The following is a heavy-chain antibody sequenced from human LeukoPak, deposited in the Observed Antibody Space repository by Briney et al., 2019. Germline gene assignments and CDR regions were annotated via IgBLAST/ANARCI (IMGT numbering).Heavy chain of an antibody. CDR2: ISSSSSYI. J-gene: IGHJ1*01. V-gene: IGHV3-21*01. CDR1: GFTFSSYS. CDR3: ARGSDLKYFQY. Sequence: GGSLRLSCAASGFTFSSYSMNWVRQAPGKGLEWVSSISSSSSYIYYADSLKGRFTISRDNAKNSLYLQMNSLRAEDTAVYYCARGSDLKYFQYWGQGTLVTVSS.